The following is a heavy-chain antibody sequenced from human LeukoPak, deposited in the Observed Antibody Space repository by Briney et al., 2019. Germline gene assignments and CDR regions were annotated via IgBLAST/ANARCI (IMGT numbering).Heavy chain of an antibody. Sequence: GGSLRLSCAASGFTVSSNYMSWVRQAPGKGLEWVSVIYSGGSTYYADSVKGRFTISRDNSKNTLYLQMNSLRAEDTAVYYCARDFGYSIGAFDIWGQGTMVTVSS. V-gene: IGHV3-53*01. CDR3: ARDFGYSIGAFDI. CDR1: GFTVSSNY. D-gene: IGHD2-21*01. J-gene: IGHJ3*02. CDR2: IYSGGST.